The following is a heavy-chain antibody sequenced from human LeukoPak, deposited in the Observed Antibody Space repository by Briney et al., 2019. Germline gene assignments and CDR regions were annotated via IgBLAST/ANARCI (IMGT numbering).Heavy chain of an antibody. Sequence: GGSLRLSCAASGFTFSSYGINWVRQAPGKGLEWVAFIRYDGSNKYYADSVKGRFTISRDNSKNTLYLQMNSLRAEDTAVYYCAKDGVEYFDWLLLVYWGQGTLVTVSS. CDR3: AKDGVEYFDWLLLVY. J-gene: IGHJ4*02. V-gene: IGHV3-30*02. D-gene: IGHD3-9*01. CDR1: GFTFSSYG. CDR2: IRYDGSNK.